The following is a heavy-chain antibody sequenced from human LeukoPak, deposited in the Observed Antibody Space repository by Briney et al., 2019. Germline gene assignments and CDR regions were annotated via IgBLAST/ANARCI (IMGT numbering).Heavy chain of an antibody. J-gene: IGHJ4*02. Sequence: GASVKVSCKASGYTFTSYGISWVRQAPGQGLEWMGWISAYNGNTNYAQKLQGRVTMTTDTSTSTAYMELRSLRSDDTAVYYCARTPIVVVPAAIGYFDYWGQGTLVTVSS. CDR1: GYTFTSYG. V-gene: IGHV1-18*01. CDR2: ISAYNGNT. D-gene: IGHD2-2*01. CDR3: ARTPIVVVPAAIGYFDY.